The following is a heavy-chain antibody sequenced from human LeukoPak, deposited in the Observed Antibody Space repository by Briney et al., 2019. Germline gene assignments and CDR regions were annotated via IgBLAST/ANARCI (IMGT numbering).Heavy chain of an antibody. J-gene: IGHJ3*02. CDR2: INHSGST. CDR3: ARAPTVAIDAFDI. D-gene: IGHD5-12*01. CDR1: GGSFSGYY. V-gene: IGHV4-34*01. Sequence: SETLSLTCAVYGGSFSGYYWSWIRQPPGKGLEWIGEINHSGSTNYNPSLKSRVTISVDTSKNQFSLKLSSVTAADTAVYYCARAPTVAIDAFDIWGQGTMVTVSS.